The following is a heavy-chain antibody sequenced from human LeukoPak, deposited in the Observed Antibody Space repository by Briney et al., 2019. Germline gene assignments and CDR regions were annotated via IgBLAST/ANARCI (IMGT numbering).Heavy chain of an antibody. V-gene: IGHV3-21*01. Sequence: PGGSLRLSCAASGFTFSTYNMNWVGQAPGKGLEWVSSISGSSSYIYYADSVKGRFSISRENAKKSLYLQMNSLRAEDTAVYYCARDLLGWDLHYFDYWGQGTLVTVSS. J-gene: IGHJ4*02. D-gene: IGHD1-26*01. CDR3: ARDLLGWDLHYFDY. CDR1: GFTFSTYN. CDR2: ISGSSSYI.